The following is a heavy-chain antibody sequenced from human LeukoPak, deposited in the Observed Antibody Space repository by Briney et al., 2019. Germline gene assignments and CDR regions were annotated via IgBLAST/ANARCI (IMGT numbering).Heavy chain of an antibody. V-gene: IGHV4-39*07. Sequence: SETLSLTCTVSGGSISSYSYYWGWIRQPPGKGLEWIGSIYSSGSAYYNPSLQRRVTISVDTSKNQFSLRLSSVTAADTAVYYCARRVGHSYGVTGAGAFDIWGQGTMVTVSS. CDR2: IYSSGSA. CDR1: GGSISSYSYY. J-gene: IGHJ3*02. CDR3: ARRVGHSYGVTGAGAFDI. D-gene: IGHD5-18*01.